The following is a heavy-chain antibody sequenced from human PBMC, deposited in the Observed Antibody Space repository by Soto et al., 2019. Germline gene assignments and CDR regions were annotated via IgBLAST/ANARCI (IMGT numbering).Heavy chain of an antibody. CDR3: ASASSGYLADAFDI. Sequence: ETLSLTCTVSGGSISSYYWSWIRQPPGKGLEWIGYIYYSGSTNYNPSLKSRVTISVDTSKNQFSLKLSSVTAADTAVYYCASASSGYLADAFDIWGQGTMVTVSS. CDR2: IYYSGST. J-gene: IGHJ3*02. CDR1: GGSISSYY. V-gene: IGHV4-59*01. D-gene: IGHD3-22*01.